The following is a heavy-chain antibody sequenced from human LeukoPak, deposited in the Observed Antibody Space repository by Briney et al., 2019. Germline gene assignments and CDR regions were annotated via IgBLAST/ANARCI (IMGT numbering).Heavy chain of an antibody. D-gene: IGHD3-10*01. CDR2: ICGSGGST. J-gene: IGHJ6*04. V-gene: IGHV3-23*01. CDR1: GFTFSSYA. Sequence: GGSLRLSCAASGFTFSSYAMSWVRQAPGKGLEWVSAICGSGGSTYYADSVKGRFTISRDNSKNTLYLQMNSLRAEDTAVYYCAADYCPGSYHYYYGGMDVWGKGTTVTVSS. CDR3: AADYCPGSYHYYYGGMDV.